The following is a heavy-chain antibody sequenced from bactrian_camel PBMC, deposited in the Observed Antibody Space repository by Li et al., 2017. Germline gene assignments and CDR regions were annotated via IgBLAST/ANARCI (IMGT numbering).Heavy chain of an antibody. CDR3: AVRTVYGGGGWHSSQYYSH. V-gene: IGHV3S40*01. CDR2: ISTGLHYT. Sequence: VQLVESGGGSVQVGGSLRLSCVASGDTIGRYCMGWFRQIPDKEREGVAAISTGLHYTFYADSVKGRFTISRDNAKNTGYLQMNSLIPEDTGMYYCAVRTVYGGGGWHSSQYYSHWGQGTQVTVS. D-gene: IGHD7*01. CDR1: GDTIGRYC. J-gene: IGHJ4*01.